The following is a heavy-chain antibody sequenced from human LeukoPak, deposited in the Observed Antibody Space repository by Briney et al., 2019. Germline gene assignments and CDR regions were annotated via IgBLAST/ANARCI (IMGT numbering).Heavy chain of an antibody. J-gene: IGHJ4*02. CDR3: ARSGRFGEPDYFDY. CDR1: GFTFSNSG. V-gene: IGHV3-21*01. D-gene: IGHD3-10*01. Sequence: GVSLRLSCAASGFTFSNSGMNWVRQAPGKGLEWVSCISRSSNSIFNADSLKGRFTISRDNAKNSLYLQLNSLRAEDTAVYYCARSGRFGEPDYFDYWGQGTLVTVSS. CDR2: ISRSSNSI.